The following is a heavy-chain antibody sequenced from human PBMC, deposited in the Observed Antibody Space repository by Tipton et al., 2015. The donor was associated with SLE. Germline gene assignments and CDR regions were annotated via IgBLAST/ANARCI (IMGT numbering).Heavy chain of an antibody. CDR3: ARVERAARGFDY. J-gene: IGHJ4*02. V-gene: IGHV4-34*01. Sequence: TLSLTCAVYGGSFRGYYWSWIRQPPGKGLEWIGEINHSGSTNYNPSLKSRVIISVDTSKNQFSLKLSSVTAADTAVYYCARVERAARGFDYWGQGTLVTVSS. D-gene: IGHD6-13*01. CDR1: GGSFRGYY. CDR2: INHSGST.